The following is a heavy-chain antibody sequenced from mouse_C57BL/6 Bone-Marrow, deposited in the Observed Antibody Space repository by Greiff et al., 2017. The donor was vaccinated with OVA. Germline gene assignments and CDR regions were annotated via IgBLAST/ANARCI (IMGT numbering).Heavy chain of an antibody. CDR2: IDPSDSYT. D-gene: IGHD4-1*01. J-gene: IGHJ3*01. Sequence: QVQLQQPGAELVRPGTSVKLSCKASGYTFTSYWMHWVKQRPGQGLEWIGVIDPSDSYTNYNQKFKGKATLTVDTSSSTAYMQLSSLISEDSAVYYCARVNWDLFFAYWGQGTLVTVSA. CDR3: ARVNWDLFFAY. V-gene: IGHV1-59*01. CDR1: GYTFTSYW.